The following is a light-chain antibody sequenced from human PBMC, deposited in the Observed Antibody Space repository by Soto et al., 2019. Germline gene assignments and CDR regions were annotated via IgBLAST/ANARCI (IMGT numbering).Light chain of an antibody. CDR2: KAS. CDR3: QQYNSYPWT. V-gene: IGKV1-5*03. J-gene: IGKJ1*01. CDR1: QSISSW. Sequence: DIQMTQSPSTLSASVGDRVTITCRASQSISSWLAWYQQKPGKAPKLLIYKASTLESGVPSGFSGSGSGTEFTLTISSLQPDDFATYYCQQYNSYPWTFGQGTKVEIK.